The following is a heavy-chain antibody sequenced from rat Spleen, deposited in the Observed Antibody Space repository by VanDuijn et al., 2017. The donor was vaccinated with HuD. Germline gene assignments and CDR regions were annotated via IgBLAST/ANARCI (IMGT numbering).Heavy chain of an antibody. D-gene: IGHD1-12*02. CDR2: IIYEGRRI. V-gene: IGHV5-29*01. CDR1: GFTFSDYY. J-gene: IGHJ3*01. CDR3: TRDGYYDGSSPGFAY. Sequence: EVQLVESDGGLVQPGRSLKLSCAASGFTFSDYYMAWVRQAPPKGLEWVATIIYEGRRIYYRDSVKGRFTISRDNAKSTLSLQMDSLRSEDTATYYCTRDGYYDGSSPGFAYWGQGTLVTVSS.